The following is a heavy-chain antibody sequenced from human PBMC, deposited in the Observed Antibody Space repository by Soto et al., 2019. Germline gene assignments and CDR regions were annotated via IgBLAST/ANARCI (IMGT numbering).Heavy chain of an antibody. CDR2: IWYDGINK. Sequence: PWGSLRLSCATSGFTFSSYGMHCVRQAAGKGLEWVAFIWYDGINKYYADSVKGRFTISRDNSKNTLYLQMNSLRVEDTAVYYCARARNDFWSGGTPLYWGQGTLVTVSS. CDR1: GFTFSSYG. V-gene: IGHV3-33*01. D-gene: IGHD3-3*01. J-gene: IGHJ4*02. CDR3: ARARNDFWSGGTPLY.